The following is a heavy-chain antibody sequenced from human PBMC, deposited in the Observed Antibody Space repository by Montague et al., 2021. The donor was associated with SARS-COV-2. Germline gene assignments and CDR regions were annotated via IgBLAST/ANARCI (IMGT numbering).Heavy chain of an antibody. D-gene: IGHD3-22*01. CDR3: ARGAPTISMIVVVITGAGWYFDL. CDR1: GGSFSGYY. Sequence: SETLSLTCAVHGGSFSGYYWSWIRQPPGKGLEWIGEINHSGGTNYNPSLKSRVTISVDTSKNQFSLKLSSVTAADTAVYYCARGAPTISMIVVVITGAGWYFDLWGRGTLVTVSS. V-gene: IGHV4-34*01. CDR2: INHSGGT. J-gene: IGHJ2*01.